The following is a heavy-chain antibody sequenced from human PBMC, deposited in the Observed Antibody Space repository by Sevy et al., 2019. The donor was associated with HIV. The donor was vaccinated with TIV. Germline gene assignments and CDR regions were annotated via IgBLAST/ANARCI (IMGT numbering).Heavy chain of an antibody. CDR3: AKDLMGLTTYAFDI. Sequence: GGSLRLSCAASGFTFSSYGMHWVRQAPGKGLEWVAVISYDGSNKYYADSVKDRFTISRDNSKNTLYLQMNSLRAEDTAVYYCAKDLMGLTTYAFDIWGQGTMVTVSS. D-gene: IGHD4-17*01. CDR2: ISYDGSNK. J-gene: IGHJ3*02. CDR1: GFTFSSYG. V-gene: IGHV3-30*18.